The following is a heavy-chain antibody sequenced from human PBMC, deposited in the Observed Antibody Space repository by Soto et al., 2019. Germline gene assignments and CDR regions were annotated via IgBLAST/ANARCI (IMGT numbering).Heavy chain of an antibody. CDR3: VEYPAGFPYYFDY. CDR2: ISGSGGST. J-gene: IGHJ4*02. CDR1: GFTFSSYA. V-gene: IGHV3-23*01. D-gene: IGHD2-21*01. Sequence: EVQLLESGGGLVQPGGSLRLSCAASGFTFSSYAMSWVRQAPGKGLEWVSAISGSGGSTYYADSVKGRFTISRDNSKNTLYLQMNSLRAEDTAVYYCVEYPAGFPYYFDYWGQGTLVTVSS.